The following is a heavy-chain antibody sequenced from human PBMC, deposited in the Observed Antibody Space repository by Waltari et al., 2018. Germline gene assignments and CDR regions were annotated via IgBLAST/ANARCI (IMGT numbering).Heavy chain of an antibody. CDR3: AKPSSNGVYAIRIDY. Sequence: EVQLLESGGGLVQPGGSLRLSCAASGFTFSSYAMSWVRQAPGKGLEWVSAIRGRGGSTNYAESVKGRFTSSRENSKKKLYLQMNSLRAEDTAVDYCAKPSSNGVYAIRIDYWGQGTLVTVSS. CDR2: IRGRGGST. D-gene: IGHD2-8*01. CDR1: GFTFSSYA. V-gene: IGHV3-23*01. J-gene: IGHJ4*02.